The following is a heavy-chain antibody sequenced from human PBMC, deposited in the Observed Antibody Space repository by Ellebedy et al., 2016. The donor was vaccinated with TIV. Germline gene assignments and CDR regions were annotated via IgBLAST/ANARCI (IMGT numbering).Heavy chain of an antibody. J-gene: IGHJ4*02. Sequence: GESLKISCAASGFTFNNVWMTWVRQAPGKGLEWVGHIQTKTDGGAIEYAAPVKGRFTISRDDSENTLYLQMNSLKIEDTAMYYCTTFQWKKVWHFDNWGRGAPVTVSS. V-gene: IGHV3-15*01. CDR2: IQTKTDGGAI. CDR1: GFTFNNVW. D-gene: IGHD6-19*01. CDR3: TTFQWKKVWHFDN.